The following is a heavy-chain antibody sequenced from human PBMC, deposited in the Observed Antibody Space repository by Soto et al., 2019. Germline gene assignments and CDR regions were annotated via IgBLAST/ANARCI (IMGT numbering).Heavy chain of an antibody. CDR3: ARQASYDFWDGRFYYNYYMDV. Sequence: SETLSLTCTVSSGSISGYYWSWIRQPPGKGLEWIGSIYSSGTTYYNPSLKSRVTMSVDTSKVQFSLNLSSVTAADTAVYYCARQASYDFWDGRFYYNYYMDVWGKGTPVTVSS. CDR1: SGSISGYY. CDR2: IYSSGTT. V-gene: IGHV4-59*08. J-gene: IGHJ6*03. D-gene: IGHD3-3*01.